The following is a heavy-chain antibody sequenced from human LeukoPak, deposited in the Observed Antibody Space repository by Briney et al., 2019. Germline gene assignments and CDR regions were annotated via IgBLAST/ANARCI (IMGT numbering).Heavy chain of an antibody. Sequence: ASVKVSCKASGYTFTGYYMHWVRQAPGQGLEWMGWINPNSGGTNYAQKFQGRATMTRDTSISTAYMELSRLRSDDTAVYYCARDSGDYDSRGYYGWGQGTLVTVSS. CDR1: GYTFTGYY. D-gene: IGHD3-22*01. CDR3: ARDSGDYDSRGYYG. J-gene: IGHJ4*02. V-gene: IGHV1-2*02. CDR2: INPNSGGT.